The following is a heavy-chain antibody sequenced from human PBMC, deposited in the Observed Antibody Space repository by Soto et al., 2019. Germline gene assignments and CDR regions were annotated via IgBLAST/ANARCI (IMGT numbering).Heavy chain of an antibody. J-gene: IGHJ6*02. CDR1: GGTFSSYA. CDR2: IIPIFGTA. D-gene: IGHD5-18*01. Sequence: ASVKVSCKASGGTFSSYAISWVRQAPGQGLEWMGGIIPIFGTANYAQKFQGRVTITADESTSTAYMELSSLRSEDTAVYYCARASWIQLWGYYYYGMDVWGQGTTVTAP. V-gene: IGHV1-69*13. CDR3: ARASWIQLWGYYYYGMDV.